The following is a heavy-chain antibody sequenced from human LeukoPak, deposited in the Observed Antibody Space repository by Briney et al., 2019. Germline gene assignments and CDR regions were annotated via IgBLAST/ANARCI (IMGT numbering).Heavy chain of an antibody. Sequence: PGGSLRLSCAASGFSFSHYAMSWVRQAPTRGLEWVSSLRGDGETFYADSVKGRFTLSRDDSRNTVFLQLNNLRVDDTAVFYCARASWISSAEAVWWGQGTLVTVSS. J-gene: IGHJ4*02. CDR3: ARASWISSAEAVW. CDR1: GFSFSHYA. D-gene: IGHD2-2*03. CDR2: LRGDGET. V-gene: IGHV3-23*01.